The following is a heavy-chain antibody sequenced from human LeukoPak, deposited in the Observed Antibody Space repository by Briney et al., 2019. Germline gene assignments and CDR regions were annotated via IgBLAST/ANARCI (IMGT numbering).Heavy chain of an antibody. Sequence: GGSLRLSCAASGFTFSSYTINWVRQAPGKGLEWVSSIRESSSYIYYADSLKGRFTISRDNAKNSLFLQMNGLRAEDTAVYYCTREHPLHYYDQPDAFDMWGQGTMVTVSS. V-gene: IGHV3-21*01. CDR3: TREHPLHYYDQPDAFDM. CDR2: IRESSSYI. J-gene: IGHJ3*02. CDR1: GFTFSSYT. D-gene: IGHD3-22*01.